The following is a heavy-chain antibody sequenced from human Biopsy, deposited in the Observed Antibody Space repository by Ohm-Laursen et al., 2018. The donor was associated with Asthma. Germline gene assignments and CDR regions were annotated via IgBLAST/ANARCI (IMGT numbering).Heavy chain of an antibody. CDR1: GYNFISFA. CDR2: VNTGNGDT. Sequence: SVKVSCKVSGYNFISFAIHWVRQAPGQRLEWMGWVNTGNGDTKYSQKFQGRVTITRDTSASTAYMELRSLRSEDTATYYCAKTYYNFLTGQVKDVFGVWGQGT. J-gene: IGHJ3*01. CDR3: AKTYYNFLTGQVKDVFGV. D-gene: IGHD3-9*01. V-gene: IGHV1-3*04.